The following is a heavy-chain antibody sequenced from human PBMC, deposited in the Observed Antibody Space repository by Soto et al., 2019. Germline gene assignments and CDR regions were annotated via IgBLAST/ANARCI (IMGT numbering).Heavy chain of an antibody. CDR2: IYYTGHT. V-gene: IGHV4-31*11. J-gene: IGHJ3*02. CDR1: VSSTNMVVTS. CDR3: ARGSQLERDALDI. D-gene: IGHD1-1*01. Sequence: QVQLQESGPGLVKPSQTLPSPGGSLVSSTNMVVTSGGGSRHHPGKGLEWIGYIYYTGHTFYNPSLKSRVAMSLDTSKNQFSLKLSSVTAADTAVYYCARGSQLERDALDIWGQGTMVTVSS.